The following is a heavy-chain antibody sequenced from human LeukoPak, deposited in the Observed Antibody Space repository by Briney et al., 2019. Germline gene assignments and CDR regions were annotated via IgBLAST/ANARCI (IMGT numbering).Heavy chain of an antibody. CDR2: IYSGDST. Sequence: GGSLRLSCAASGFTVSSNHMSWVRQAPGKGLAWVSVIYSGDSTYYADSVKGRFTISRDNSKNTLYLQMNSLRAEDTAVYYCARVLSAPTHAFDIWGQGTMVTVSS. CDR3: ARVLSAPTHAFDI. J-gene: IGHJ3*02. V-gene: IGHV3-53*01. CDR1: GFTVSSNH.